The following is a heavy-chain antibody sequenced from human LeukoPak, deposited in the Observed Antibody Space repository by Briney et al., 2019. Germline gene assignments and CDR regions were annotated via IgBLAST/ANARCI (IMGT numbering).Heavy chain of an antibody. CDR1: GVTFDDYA. V-gene: IGHV3-9*01. J-gene: IGHJ4*02. CDR3: TRVGYIDEGIDY. CDR2: ISWNSGSI. D-gene: IGHD5-24*01. Sequence: PGGSLRLSCAASGVTFDDYAMHWVRQAPGKGLEWVSGISWNSGSIGYADSVKGRFTISRGNAKNSLYLQMNSLRAEDTAIYYCTRVGYIDEGIDYWGQGTLVTVSS.